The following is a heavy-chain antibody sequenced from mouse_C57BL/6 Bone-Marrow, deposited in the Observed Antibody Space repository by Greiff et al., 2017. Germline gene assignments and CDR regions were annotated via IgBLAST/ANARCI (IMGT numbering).Heavy chain of an antibody. J-gene: IGHJ4*01. V-gene: IGHV1-55*01. Sequence: QVQLQQPGAELVKPGASVKMSCKASGYTFTSYWITWVKQRPGQGLEWIGDIYPGSGSTNYNEKFKSKATLTVDPSSSTAYLQLSSLTSEDSAVYYCARSFTSMDYWSQGTSVTVSS. CDR1: GYTFTSYW. D-gene: IGHD2-12*01. CDR3: ARSFTSMDY. CDR2: IYPGSGST.